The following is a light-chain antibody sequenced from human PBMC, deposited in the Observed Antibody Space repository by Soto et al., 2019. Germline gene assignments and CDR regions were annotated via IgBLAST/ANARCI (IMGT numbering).Light chain of an antibody. J-gene: IGLJ1*01. CDR1: SSDVGSYNL. Sequence: QSALTQPASVSGSPGQSITISCTGTSSDVGSYNLVSWYQQHPGKAPKLMIYEGSKRPSGVSNRFSGSKSGNTASLTISGLQAEDEAEYYCCSYAGSVFGTGTKLTFL. CDR2: EGS. V-gene: IGLV2-23*01. CDR3: CSYAGSV.